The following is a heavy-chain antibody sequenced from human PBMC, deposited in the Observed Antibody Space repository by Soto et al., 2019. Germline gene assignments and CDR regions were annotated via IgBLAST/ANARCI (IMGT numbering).Heavy chain of an antibody. Sequence: QVQLVQSGAAVKRPGSSVKVSCKASGGSFISYAISWVRQAPGQGLEWMGAIIPVFGTANYAQNFQGRVTITADESTSTAYMDLSSLRSEDTAVYYCAMGLVGATFDSWGQGTLVTVSS. J-gene: IGHJ4*02. V-gene: IGHV1-69*12. CDR1: GGSFISYA. CDR2: IIPVFGTA. CDR3: AMGLVGATFDS. D-gene: IGHD1-26*01.